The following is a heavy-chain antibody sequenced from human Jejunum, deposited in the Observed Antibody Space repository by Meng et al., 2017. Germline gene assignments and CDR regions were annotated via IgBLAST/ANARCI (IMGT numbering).Heavy chain of an antibody. CDR1: GGSISSVYW. CDR3: ARGGYYSFDY. V-gene: IGHV4-4*02. Sequence: GHLQESGHGLVKPSETLSLTCAVSGGSISSVYWWTWVRQSPGKGLEWIGEIYHSGSTNYNPSLKSRVTISVDKSKNQFSLKLTSVTAADTAVYYCARGGYYSFDYWGQGTLVTVSS. D-gene: IGHD5-18*01. J-gene: IGHJ4*02. CDR2: IYHSGST.